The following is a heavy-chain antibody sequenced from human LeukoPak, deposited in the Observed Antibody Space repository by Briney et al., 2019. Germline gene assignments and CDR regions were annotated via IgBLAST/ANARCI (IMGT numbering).Heavy chain of an antibody. CDR2: IYYGGNT. D-gene: IGHD3-10*01. V-gene: IGHV4-59*01. CDR3: ARVPSRFGSSTWYFDL. Sequence: SETLSLTCTVSGGSISGYYWSWIRQPPGEGLEWIGYIYYGGNTNYNPSLKSRVTISVDTKNQFSLNLSSLTAADTAVYYCARVPSRFGSSTWYFDLWGRGTLVAVSS. J-gene: IGHJ2*01. CDR1: GGSISGYY.